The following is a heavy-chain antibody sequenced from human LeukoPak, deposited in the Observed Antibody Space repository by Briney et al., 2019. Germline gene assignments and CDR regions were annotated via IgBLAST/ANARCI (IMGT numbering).Heavy chain of an antibody. CDR1: GYSFTSYW. Sequence: GEPLKISCKGSGYSFTSYWIGWVRQIPGKGLEWMGIIYPGDSDTRYSPSFQGQVTISADKSISTAYLQWSSLKDSDTAMYYCARGVMIRGVIITTYFDYWGQGTLVTVAS. V-gene: IGHV5-51*01. D-gene: IGHD3-10*01. CDR2: IYPGDSDT. J-gene: IGHJ4*02. CDR3: ARGVMIRGVIITTYFDY.